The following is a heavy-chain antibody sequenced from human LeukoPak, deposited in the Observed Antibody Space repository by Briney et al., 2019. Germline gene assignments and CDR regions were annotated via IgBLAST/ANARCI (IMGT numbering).Heavy chain of an antibody. J-gene: IGHJ3*02. Sequence: PGRSLRLSCAASGFTFSSSVMHWVRQAPGKGLEWVGRIKSEIDGGTRDYAAPVKGRFTISRDDSKSTLYLQMNSLKTEDTAVYYCSTGGDVMIAGTRAFDIWGQGTMVTVSS. CDR3: STGGDVMIAGTRAFDI. D-gene: IGHD6-13*01. CDR2: IKSEIDGGTR. CDR1: GFTFSSSV. V-gene: IGHV3-15*05.